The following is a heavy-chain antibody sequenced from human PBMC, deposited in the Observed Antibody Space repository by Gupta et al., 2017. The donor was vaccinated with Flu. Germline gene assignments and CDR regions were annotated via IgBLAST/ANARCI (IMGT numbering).Heavy chain of an antibody. D-gene: IGHD3-16*01. CDR1: DDSISRYY. CDR2: VYYSGST. CDR3: ARHQYTLGFYCES. V-gene: IGHV4-59*08. Sequence: TVSDDSISRYYWSWIRQPPGKGLEWIGYVYYSGSTNYNPSLKSRVTMALDTSKNHLSLNLLSVTAADTAVYDCARHQYTLGFYCESWGQGTLVTVSS. J-gene: IGHJ4*02.